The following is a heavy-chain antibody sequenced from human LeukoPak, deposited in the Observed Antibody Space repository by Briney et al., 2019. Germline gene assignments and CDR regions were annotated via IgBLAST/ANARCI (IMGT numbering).Heavy chain of an antibody. CDR2: IHSGGTI. J-gene: IGHJ4*02. V-gene: IGHV3-66*01. CDR3: AFGRYPFDY. Sequence: GGSLRLSCAASGFTVSDYYMSWVRQAPGKGLEWVSLIHSGGTIYYTDSVKGRFTTSRDNSKNTLYLQMNSLTIEDTAVYYCAFGRYPFDYWGQGTLVTVSS. D-gene: IGHD3-16*02. CDR1: GFTVSDYY.